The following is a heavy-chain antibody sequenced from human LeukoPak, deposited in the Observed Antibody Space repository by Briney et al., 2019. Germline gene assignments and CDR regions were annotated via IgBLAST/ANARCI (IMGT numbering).Heavy chain of an antibody. Sequence: SVKVSCKASGGTFSSYAISWVRQAPGQVLEWMGGIIPIFGTANYAQKFQGRVKITADEFTSTAYMELSSLRSEDTAVYYCARGGHSGYDSPFDYWGQGTLVTVSS. CDR1: GGTFSSYA. D-gene: IGHD5-12*01. V-gene: IGHV1-69*01. CDR3: ARGGHSGYDSPFDY. J-gene: IGHJ4*02. CDR2: IIPIFGTA.